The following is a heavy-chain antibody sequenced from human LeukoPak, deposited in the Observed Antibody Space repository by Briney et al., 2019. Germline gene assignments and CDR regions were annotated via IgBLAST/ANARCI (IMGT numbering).Heavy chain of an antibody. D-gene: IGHD5-24*01. CDR2: INFSGGTT. CDR1: GYAFTGYY. V-gene: IGHV1-46*01. CDR3: ASRRDGSNYAAFDI. Sequence: SVKVSCKASGYAFTGYYMHWVRQAPGQGLEWMGIINFSGGTTSYPQKFQGRVTMTRDTSTSTVYMELSSLRSEDTAVYYCASRRDGSNYAAFDIWGQGTMVTVSS. J-gene: IGHJ3*02.